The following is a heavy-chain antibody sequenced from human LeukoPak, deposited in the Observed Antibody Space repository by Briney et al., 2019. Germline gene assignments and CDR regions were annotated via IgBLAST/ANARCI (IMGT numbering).Heavy chain of an antibody. Sequence: GRSLRLSCAASGFTFDDYAMHWVRQAPGKGLEWVSGISWNSGSIGYADSVKGRFTISRDNAENSLYLQMNSLRAEDTAVYYCAREHYFYHMDAWGEGTTVTVSS. J-gene: IGHJ6*03. V-gene: IGHV3-9*01. CDR3: AREHYFYHMDA. CDR1: GFTFDDYA. CDR2: ISWNSGSI.